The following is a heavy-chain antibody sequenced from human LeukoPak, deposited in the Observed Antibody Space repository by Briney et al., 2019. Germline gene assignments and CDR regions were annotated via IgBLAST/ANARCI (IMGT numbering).Heavy chain of an antibody. V-gene: IGHV4-4*07. D-gene: IGHD3-22*01. J-gene: IGHJ4*02. CDR2: IYTSGST. CDR3: ARGNPWLLNYYFDY. Sequence: SETLSLTCTVSGGSSSNYYWSWIRQPAGKGLEWIGRIYTSGSTNYNPSLKSRVTMSVDTSKNQFSLKLSSVTAADTAVYYCARGNPWLLNYYFDYWGQGTLVTVSS. CDR1: GGSSSNYY.